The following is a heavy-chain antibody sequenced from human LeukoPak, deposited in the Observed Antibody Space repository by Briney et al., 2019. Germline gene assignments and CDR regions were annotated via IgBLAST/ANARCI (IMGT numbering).Heavy chain of an antibody. CDR3: ARRSKRSNFDY. D-gene: IGHD1-26*01. CDR1: GGSISSYY. CDR2: IYYSGST. J-gene: IGHJ4*02. Sequence: SETLSLTCTVSGGSISSYYWSWIRQPPGKGLEWIGYIYYSGSTNYNPSLKSRVTISVDTSKNQFSLKLSSVTAADTAVYYCARRSKRSNFDYWGQGTLVTVSS. V-gene: IGHV4-59*08.